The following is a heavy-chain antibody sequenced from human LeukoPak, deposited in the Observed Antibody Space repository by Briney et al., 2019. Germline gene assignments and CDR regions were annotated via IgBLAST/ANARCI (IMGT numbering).Heavy chain of an antibody. CDR1: GLTFSSYA. CDR2: ISSSSSYI. V-gene: IGHV3-21*01. CDR3: ARDTVGVPAANDY. Sequence: PGGSLRLSCAASGLTFSSYAMSWVRQAPGKGLEWVSSISSSSSYIYYADSVKGRFTISRDNAKNSLYLQMNSLRAEDTAVYYCARDTVGVPAANDYWGQGTLVTVSS. J-gene: IGHJ4*02. D-gene: IGHD2-2*01.